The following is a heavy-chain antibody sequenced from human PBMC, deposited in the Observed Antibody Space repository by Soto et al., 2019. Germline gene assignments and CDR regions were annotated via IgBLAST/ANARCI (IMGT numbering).Heavy chain of an antibody. CDR3: ARAPIDCSSTSCSNNWFDP. V-gene: IGHV4-4*02. CDR2: IYHSGST. J-gene: IGHJ5*02. Sequence: QVQLQESGPGLVKPSGTLSLTCAVSSGSISSSNWWSWVRQPPGKGLGWIGEIYHSGSTNYNPSLKSRVTISVDKSKNQFSLKLSSVTAADTAVYYCARAPIDCSSTSCSNNWFDPWGQGTLVTVSS. D-gene: IGHD2-2*01. CDR1: SGSISSSNW.